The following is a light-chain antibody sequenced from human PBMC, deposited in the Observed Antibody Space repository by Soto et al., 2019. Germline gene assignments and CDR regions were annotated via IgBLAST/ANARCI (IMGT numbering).Light chain of an antibody. CDR2: GNS. J-gene: IGLJ2*01. CDR3: QSYDSSLSGSV. Sequence: QSVLTQPPSVSGAPGQRVTISCTGSSSNIGAGYDVHWYQQLPGTAPKLLIYGNSNRPSGVPDRFSGSKSGTSASLAITGLQAEDEADYYSQSYDSSLSGSVFGGWTKLTV. V-gene: IGLV1-40*01. CDR1: SSNIGAGYD.